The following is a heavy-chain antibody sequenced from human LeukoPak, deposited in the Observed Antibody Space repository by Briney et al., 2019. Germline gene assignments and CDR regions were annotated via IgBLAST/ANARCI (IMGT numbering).Heavy chain of an antibody. V-gene: IGHV4-4*07. CDR2: MYTSGST. J-gene: IGHJ6*03. CDR1: GGSISSYY. D-gene: IGHD3-10*01. CDR3: ARDHYGSGSYYYYYMDV. Sequence: PSETLSLTRTVSGGSISSYYWSWIRQPAGKGLEWIGRMYTSGSTNYNPSLKSRVTMSVDTSKNQFSLKLSSVTAADTAVYYCARDHYGSGSYYYYYMDVWGKGTTVTVSS.